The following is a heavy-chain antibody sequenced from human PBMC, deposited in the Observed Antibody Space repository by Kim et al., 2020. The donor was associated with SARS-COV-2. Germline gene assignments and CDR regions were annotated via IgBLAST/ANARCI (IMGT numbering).Heavy chain of an antibody. CDR2: INGDGSST. CDR1: GFTFSSYW. Sequence: GGSLRLSCAASGFTFSSYWMHWVRQAPGKGLVWVSRINGDGSSTTYADSVKGRFTISRDNANNTLYLQMNSPRAEDTAVYYCAREGSVGATSDQTGARYFDYWGQGTLVTVSS. D-gene: IGHD1-26*01. V-gene: IGHV3-74*01. J-gene: IGHJ4*02. CDR3: AREGSVGATSDQTGARYFDY.